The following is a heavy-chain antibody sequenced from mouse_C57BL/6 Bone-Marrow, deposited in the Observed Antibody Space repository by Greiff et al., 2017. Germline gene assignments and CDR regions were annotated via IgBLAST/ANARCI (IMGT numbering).Heavy chain of an antibody. J-gene: IGHJ2*01. CDR1: GYTFTSYW. CDR3: ARRGPYYYGFDY. Sequence: QVQLQQPGAELVKPGASVKMSCKASGYTFTSYWITWVKQRPGQGLEWIGDIYPGSGSTNYNEKFKSKATLTVDTSSSTAYMQLSSLTSEDSAVYYWARRGPYYYGFDYWGQGTTLTVSS. V-gene: IGHV1-55*01. CDR2: IYPGSGST. D-gene: IGHD1-1*01.